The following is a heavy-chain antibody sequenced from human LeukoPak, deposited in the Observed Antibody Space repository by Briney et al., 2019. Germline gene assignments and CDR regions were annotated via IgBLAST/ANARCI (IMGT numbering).Heavy chain of an antibody. V-gene: IGHV3-21*01. D-gene: IGHD6-19*01. J-gene: IGHJ4*02. CDR3: GREEVAECFDY. CDR1: GFTFSSYS. CDR2: ISSSSSYI. Sequence: GGSLRLSCAASGFTFSSYSMNWVRQAPGKGLEWVSSISSSSSYIYYADSGKGRFTISRDNAKNSLYLQMNSVRPEDTAVYVCGREEVAECFDYWGQGTLVTVSP.